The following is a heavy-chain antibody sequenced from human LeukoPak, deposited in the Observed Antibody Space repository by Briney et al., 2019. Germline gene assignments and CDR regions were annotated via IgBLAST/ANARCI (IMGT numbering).Heavy chain of an antibody. Sequence: GRSLRLSCAASGFTFSSYAMHWVRQAPGKGLEWVAVISYDRSNKYYADSVKGRFTISRDNSKNTLYLQMNSLRAEDTAVYYCAWDYYDSSGFNWGQGTLVTVSS. V-gene: IGHV3-30-3*01. D-gene: IGHD3-22*01. CDR1: GFTFSSYA. CDR3: AWDYYDSSGFN. J-gene: IGHJ4*02. CDR2: ISYDRSNK.